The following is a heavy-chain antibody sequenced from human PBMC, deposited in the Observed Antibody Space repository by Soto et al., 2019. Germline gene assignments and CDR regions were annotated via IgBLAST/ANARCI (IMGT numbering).Heavy chain of an antibody. CDR1: GFSLSTSGVG. V-gene: IGHV2-5*02. CDR2: IYWDDDK. CDR3: AHTSVAAAGTLLHWYFDL. Sequence: QITLKESGPTLVKPTQTLTLTCTFSGFSLSTSGVGVGWIRQPPGKALEWLALIYWDDDKRYSPSLKSRLTITKDXXKXKAXRTMTTMDPVDTATYYCAHTSVAAAGTLLHWYFDLWGRGTLVTVSS. D-gene: IGHD6-13*01. J-gene: IGHJ2*01.